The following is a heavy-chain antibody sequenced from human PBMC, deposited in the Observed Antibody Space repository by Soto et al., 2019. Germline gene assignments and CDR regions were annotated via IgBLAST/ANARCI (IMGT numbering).Heavy chain of an antibody. Sequence: SETLSLTCTVSGVSIHNSHSFWGWIRQPPGKGLGFIGTVYYSGGAHYNSSLKSRVTISVDTANNQVSLRMRSLTAADTAVYYCGRVVEGATRHTDLDSWGQGTLVNVSS. CDR3: GRVVEGATRHTDLDS. J-gene: IGHJ5*01. V-gene: IGHV4-39*01. CDR2: VYYSGGA. D-gene: IGHD2-21*01. CDR1: GVSIHNSHSF.